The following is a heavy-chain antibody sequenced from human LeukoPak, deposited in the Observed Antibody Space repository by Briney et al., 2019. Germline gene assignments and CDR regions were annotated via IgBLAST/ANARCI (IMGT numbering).Heavy chain of an antibody. Sequence: GGSMRLSCAASGFTFRSYGMHWVRQAPGKGLEYVSAISSNGGRTYYANSVKGRFPISRDNSRNTLYLQMGSLRAEDMAVYYCATYYYDSGGFHFHHWGQGTLVTVSS. CDR2: ISSNGGRT. CDR1: GFTFRSYG. CDR3: ATYYYDSGGFHFHH. D-gene: IGHD3-22*01. J-gene: IGHJ1*01. V-gene: IGHV3-64*01.